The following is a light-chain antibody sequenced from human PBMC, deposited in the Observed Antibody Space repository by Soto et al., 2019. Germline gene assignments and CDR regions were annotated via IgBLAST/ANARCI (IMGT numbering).Light chain of an antibody. J-gene: IGKJ1*01. CDR2: EAS. Sequence: DIQMTPSPSSVSASVGARVTISCRMSQGISSYLAWYQQKPGKAPKLLIYEASSLQSGVPSRFSGSGSGTEFTLSISSLQPDDFATYYCQHYNVYPWTFGQGTKVDIK. V-gene: IGKV1-16*01. CDR3: QHYNVYPWT. CDR1: QGISSY.